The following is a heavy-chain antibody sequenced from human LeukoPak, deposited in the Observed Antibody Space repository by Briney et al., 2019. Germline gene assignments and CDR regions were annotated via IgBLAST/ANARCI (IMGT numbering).Heavy chain of an antibody. Sequence: SETLSLTCNVSGVSISTSIYYWSWIRQPAGKGLEWIGRIYTSGSTNYNPSLKSRVTISVDKSKNQFSLKLSSVTAADTAVYYCARDQDSSGWSLDYWGQGTLVTVSS. V-gene: IGHV4-61*02. D-gene: IGHD6-19*01. J-gene: IGHJ4*02. CDR2: IYTSGST. CDR1: GVSISTSIYY. CDR3: ARDQDSSGWSLDY.